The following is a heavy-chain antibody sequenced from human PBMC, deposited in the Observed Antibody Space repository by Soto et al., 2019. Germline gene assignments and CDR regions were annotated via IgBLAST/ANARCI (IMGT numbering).Heavy chain of an antibody. CDR1: GFTFKTYN. J-gene: IGHJ4*02. Sequence: EVQLAESGGALVQPGGSLRLSCAASGFTFKTYNMNWVRQAPGKGLEWVSYIGTSGTPVYYADSVKGRFTISRDNAKNSLFLQMHSLRDEDTALYFCARDPSPDSSGWYYFDYWGQGTLVTVSS. CDR2: IGTSGTPV. V-gene: IGHV3-48*02. D-gene: IGHD6-19*01. CDR3: ARDPSPDSSGWYYFDY.